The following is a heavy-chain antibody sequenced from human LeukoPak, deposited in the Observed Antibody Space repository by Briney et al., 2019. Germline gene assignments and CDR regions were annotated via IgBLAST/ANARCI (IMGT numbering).Heavy chain of an antibody. V-gene: IGHV3-23*01. Sequence: PGGSLRLSCAASGFTFSNYAMNWVRQAPGEGLEWVSSISDSGGSSYYADSVKGRFTISRDNSKNALFLRMNSLRAEDTAIYYCAKDRALHQFDYWGQGTLVTVSS. J-gene: IGHJ4*02. CDR1: GFTFSNYA. CDR3: AKDRALHQFDY. CDR2: ISDSGGSS.